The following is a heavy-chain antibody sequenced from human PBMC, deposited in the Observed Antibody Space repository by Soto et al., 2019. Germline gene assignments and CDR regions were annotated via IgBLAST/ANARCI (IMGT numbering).Heavy chain of an antibody. D-gene: IGHD6-13*01. CDR3: ARAGHSSSWYGYWYFDL. Sequence: QVQLVQSGAEVKKPGASVKVSCKASGYTFTSYGISWVRQAPGQGLEWMGWISAYNGNTNYAQKLQGRVTMTTDTSTSXXYMELRSLRSDDTAVYYCARAGHSSSWYGYWYFDLWGRGTLVTVSS. CDR2: ISAYNGNT. J-gene: IGHJ2*01. CDR1: GYTFTSYG. V-gene: IGHV1-18*01.